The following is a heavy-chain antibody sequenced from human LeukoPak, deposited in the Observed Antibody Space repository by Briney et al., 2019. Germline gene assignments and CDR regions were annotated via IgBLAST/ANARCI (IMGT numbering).Heavy chain of an antibody. CDR2: ISYRGSS. Sequence: SETLSLTCNVSGGSISNYFWSWIRQPPGVGLEWIGYISYRGSSNYNPSLKGRVTFSVDTSKNQISLRMISVTASDTAVYYCARGLSLLGSEEGLPLGYWGQGSLVTVSS. V-gene: IGHV4-59*01. CDR1: GGSISNYF. CDR3: ARGLSLLGSEEGLPLGY. D-gene: IGHD2-21*01. J-gene: IGHJ1*01.